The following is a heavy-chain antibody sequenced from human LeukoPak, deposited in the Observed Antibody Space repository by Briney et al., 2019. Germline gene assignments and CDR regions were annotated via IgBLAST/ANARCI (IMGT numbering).Heavy chain of an antibody. J-gene: IGHJ3*02. CDR2: IKQDGSEK. CDR3: ARVRYYDFWSGPDAFDI. Sequence: GSLRLSCAASGFTFSSYWMSWVRQAPGKGLEWVANIKQDGSEKYYVDSVKGRFTISRDNAKNSLYLQMNSLRAEDTAVYYCARVRYYDFWSGPDAFDIWGRGTMVTVSS. V-gene: IGHV3-7*01. CDR1: GFTFSSYW. D-gene: IGHD3-3*01.